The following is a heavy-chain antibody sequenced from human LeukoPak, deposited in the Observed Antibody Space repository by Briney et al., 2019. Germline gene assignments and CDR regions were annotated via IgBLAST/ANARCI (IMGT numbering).Heavy chain of an antibody. V-gene: IGHV4-38-2*02. Sequence: SETLSLTCTVSGYFISSGYYWGWIRQPPGKGLEWIGSIYHSGSTYYNPSLKSRVTISVDTSKNQFSLKLSSVTAADTAVYYCARVNNDYYGSGSYYRYNWFDPWGQGTLVTVSS. CDR3: ARVNNDYYGSGSYYRYNWFDP. J-gene: IGHJ5*02. D-gene: IGHD3-10*01. CDR2: IYHSGST. CDR1: GYFISSGYY.